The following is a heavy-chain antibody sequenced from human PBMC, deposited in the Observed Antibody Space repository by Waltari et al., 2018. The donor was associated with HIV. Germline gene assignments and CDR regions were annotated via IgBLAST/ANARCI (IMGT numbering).Heavy chain of an antibody. Sequence: QVQLQESGPGLGEASQPLSLSCTVTGDSISDGPSYCPWIRQHPGTGLEWIGYVYSDGSTYCNPSLRSRVAISVDTSKNQFSLMLTSVTAADTAVYYGARDNGIAAVSLWGQGTTVTVSS. CDR3: ARDNGIAAVSL. CDR2: VYSDGST. V-gene: IGHV4-31*03. D-gene: IGHD6-13*01. J-gene: IGHJ3*01. CDR1: GDSISDGPSY.